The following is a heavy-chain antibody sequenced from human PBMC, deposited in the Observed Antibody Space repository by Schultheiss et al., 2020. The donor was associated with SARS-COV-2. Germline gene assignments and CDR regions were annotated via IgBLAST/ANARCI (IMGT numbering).Heavy chain of an antibody. Sequence: GGSLRLSCAASGFTFSSYEMNWVRQAPGKGLEWVSYISSSGSTIYYADSVKGRFTISRDNAKNSLYLQMNSPRAEDTAVYYCASSRRIRFLEWLLGYWGQGTLVTVSS. CDR1: GFTFSSYE. CDR3: ASSRRIRFLEWLLGY. V-gene: IGHV3-48*03. D-gene: IGHD3-3*01. CDR2: ISSSGSTI. J-gene: IGHJ4*02.